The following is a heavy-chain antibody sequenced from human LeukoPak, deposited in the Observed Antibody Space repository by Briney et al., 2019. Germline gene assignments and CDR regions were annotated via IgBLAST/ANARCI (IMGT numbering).Heavy chain of an antibody. CDR3: AKASIFGVAPDY. V-gene: IGHV3-33*06. CDR2: IWYDGSNK. J-gene: IGHJ4*02. Sequence: GGSLRLSCAASGFTFSSYGMHWVRQAPGKGLEWVAVIWYDGSNKYYADSVKGRFTISRGNSKNTLYLQMNSLRAEDTAVYYCAKASIFGVAPDYWGQGTLVTVSS. CDR1: GFTFSSYG. D-gene: IGHD3-3*01.